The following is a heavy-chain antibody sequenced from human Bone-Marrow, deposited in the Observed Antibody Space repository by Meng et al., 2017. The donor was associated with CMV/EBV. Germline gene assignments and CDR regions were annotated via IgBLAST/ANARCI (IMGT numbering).Heavy chain of an antibody. D-gene: IGHD3-16*01. CDR3: ARDEESILGH. Sequence: QVQLQQWGAGLFKPSETLSLTCAGYGGSFSGYYWSWIRQPPGKGLEWIGEIKHSGDTNYNPSLKSRVTISLDMSKNQFSLNLKPVTAADTAVYFCARDEESILGHWGQGTLVTVSS. CDR1: GGSFSGYY. V-gene: IGHV4-34*01. J-gene: IGHJ4*02. CDR2: IKHSGDT.